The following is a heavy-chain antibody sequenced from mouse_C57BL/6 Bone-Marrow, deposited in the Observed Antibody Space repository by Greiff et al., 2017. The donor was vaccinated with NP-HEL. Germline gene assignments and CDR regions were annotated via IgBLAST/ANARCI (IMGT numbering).Heavy chain of an antibody. CDR3: ARRGTTVVDSYWYFDV. J-gene: IGHJ1*03. CDR2: IDPSDSYT. Sequence: QVQLKQPGAELVRPGTSVKLSCKASGYTFTSYWMHWVKQRPGQGLEWIGVIDPSDSYTNYNQKFKGKATLTVDTSSSTAYMQLSSLTSEDSAVYYCARRGTTVVDSYWYFDVWGTGTTVTVSS. CDR1: GYTFTSYW. V-gene: IGHV1-59*01. D-gene: IGHD1-1*01.